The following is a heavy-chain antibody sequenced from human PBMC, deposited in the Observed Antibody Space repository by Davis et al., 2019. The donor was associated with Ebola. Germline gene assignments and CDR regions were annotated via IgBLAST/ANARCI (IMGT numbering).Heavy chain of an antibody. J-gene: IGHJ6*02. D-gene: IGHD5-18*01. CDR3: ARGHSYGSMVYGMDV. V-gene: IGHV4-30-2*01. CDR2: IYHSGST. Sequence: MPSETLSLTCAVSGGSISSGGYSWSWIRQPPGKGLEWIGYIYHSGSTYYNPSLKSRVTISVDRSKNQFSLKLSSVTAADTAMYYCARGHSYGSMVYGMDVWGQGTTVTVSS. CDR1: GGSISSGGYS.